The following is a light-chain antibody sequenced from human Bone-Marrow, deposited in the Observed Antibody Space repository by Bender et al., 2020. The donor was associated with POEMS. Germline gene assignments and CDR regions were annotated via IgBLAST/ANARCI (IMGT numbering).Light chain of an antibody. J-gene: IGLJ3*02. CDR1: SSNIGAHA. CDR2: SSH. V-gene: IGLV1-44*01. CDR3: AVWDDSLNGWV. Sequence: QSVLTQQPSASGTPGQRVTISCSGGSSNIGAHAVNWYQHLPGPAPKLLIYSSHRRPSEVADRFSGSRSGTSASLAISGLQSEDEADYYCAVWDDSLNGWVFGGGTKLTVL.